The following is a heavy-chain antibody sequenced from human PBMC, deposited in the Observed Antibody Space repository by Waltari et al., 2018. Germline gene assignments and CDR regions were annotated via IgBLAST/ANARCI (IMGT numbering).Heavy chain of an antibody. Sequence: QVPLVQSGTEVKKPGASVKVSCQASGYSFPDYHLHWVRQTPGQGLEWLGWINPKNGDTGYAQNFLGRVTMTRDTSINTVYMDLSGLRSDDTAVFYCARDPGPIVGAPDYWGQGTLVTVSS. D-gene: IGHD1-26*01. CDR3: ARDPGPIVGAPDY. CDR1: GYSFPDYH. J-gene: IGHJ4*02. CDR2: INPKNGDT. V-gene: IGHV1-2*02.